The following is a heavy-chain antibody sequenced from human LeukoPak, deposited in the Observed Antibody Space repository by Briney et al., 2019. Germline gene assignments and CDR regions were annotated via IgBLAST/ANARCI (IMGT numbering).Heavy chain of an antibody. CDR1: GFTFSSYG. V-gene: IGHV3-30*18. Sequence: GGSLRLSCAASGFTFSSYGMHWVRQAPGKGLEWVAVISYDGSNKYYADSVKGRFTISRDNSKNTLYLQMNSLRAEDTAVYYCAKEVVPAAPVNWFDPWGQGTLVTVSS. CDR2: ISYDGSNK. CDR3: AKEVVPAAPVNWFDP. D-gene: IGHD2-2*01. J-gene: IGHJ5*02.